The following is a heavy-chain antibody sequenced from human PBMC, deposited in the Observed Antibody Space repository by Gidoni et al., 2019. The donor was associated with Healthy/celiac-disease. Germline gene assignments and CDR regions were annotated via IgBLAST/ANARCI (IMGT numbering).Heavy chain of an antibody. J-gene: IGHJ4*02. CDR3: ARVVPYFWSGYYDY. CDR2: ISSSSSYI. D-gene: IGHD3-3*01. Sequence: EVQLVESGGGLVKTGGSLRLSCAASGSTFSSYSMNWVRQAPGKGLEWVSSISSSSSYIYYADSVKGRFTISRDNAKNSLYLQMNSLRAEDTAVYYCARVVPYFWSGYYDYWGQGTLVTVSS. V-gene: IGHV3-21*01. CDR1: GSTFSSYS.